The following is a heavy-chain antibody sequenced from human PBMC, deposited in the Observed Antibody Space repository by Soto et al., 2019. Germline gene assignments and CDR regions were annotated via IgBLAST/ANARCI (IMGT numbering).Heavy chain of an antibody. V-gene: IGHV4-39*01. CDR3: ARQIRANYFDY. CDR1: GGSISRSSYY. CDR2: XYXXXXX. J-gene: IGHJ4*02. Sequence: SETRSLTCTVSGGSISRSSYYWGWIRQPPGKGLEXXEXXYXXXXXYXXPSLKSRVTISVDTSKNQFSLKLSSVTAADTAVYYCARQIRANYFDYWGRGTLVTVSS.